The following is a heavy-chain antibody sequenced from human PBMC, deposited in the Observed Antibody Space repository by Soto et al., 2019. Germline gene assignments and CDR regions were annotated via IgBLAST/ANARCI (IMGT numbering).Heavy chain of an antibody. Sequence: EVQRLESGGGLVQPGGSLRLSCAASGFTFRSYAMSCVRQAPGKGLEWVSAISGSGGSTYYADSVKGRFTIARDNSKNTVYLQMNSLRAEDTAVYYCAKAQGQIGGSWYYWGQGTLVTVS. D-gene: IGHD2-15*01. CDR1: GFTFRSYA. CDR3: AKAQGQIGGSWYY. CDR2: ISGSGGST. V-gene: IGHV3-23*01. J-gene: IGHJ4*02.